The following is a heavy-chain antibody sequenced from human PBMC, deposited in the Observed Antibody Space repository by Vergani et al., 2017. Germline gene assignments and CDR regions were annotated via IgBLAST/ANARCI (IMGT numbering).Heavy chain of an antibody. CDR2: ISINNGNT. D-gene: IGHD6-13*01. CDR1: GYTFSSYG. CDR3: ARVNXYSSSWYPSFYYYYYMDV. V-gene: IGHV1-18*01. J-gene: IGHJ6*03. Sequence: QVQLVQSGAEVKKPGASVKVSCKASGYTFSSYGISWVRQAPGQGLEWMGWISINNGNTTYAKKVQGRVSMTTDTSTSTAYMELRSLRSDDTAVYYCARVNXYSSSWYPSFYYYYYMDVGGKGTTVTVSS.